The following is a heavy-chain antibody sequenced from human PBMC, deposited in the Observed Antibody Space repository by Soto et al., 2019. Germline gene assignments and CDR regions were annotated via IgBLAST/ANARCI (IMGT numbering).Heavy chain of an antibody. CDR3: ARDTGIAARTNWFDP. CDR1: GGTFSSYT. D-gene: IGHD6-6*01. V-gene: IGHV1-3*01. CDR2: INASHGIT. Sequence: ASVKVSCKASGGTFSSYTISWVRQAPGQGLEWMGWINASHGITKYSQKFQGRVTITRDTSASTAYMELSSLRSEDTAVYYCARDTGIAARTNWFDPWGQGTLVTVSS. J-gene: IGHJ5*02.